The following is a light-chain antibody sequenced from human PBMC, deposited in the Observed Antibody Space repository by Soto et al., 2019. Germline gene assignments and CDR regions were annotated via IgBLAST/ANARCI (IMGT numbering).Light chain of an antibody. CDR3: QQYVNSPGT. CDR1: QSVRSNY. Sequence: EIVLTQSPGTLSLSPGERATLSCRASQSVRSNYLAWYQQKPGQAPRLLIYDASGRTGGTPDRFTGSGSGTDFTLTISRLEPEVFAVYFCQQYVNSPGTFGQGTNLEIK. J-gene: IGKJ2*01. CDR2: DAS. V-gene: IGKV3-20*01.